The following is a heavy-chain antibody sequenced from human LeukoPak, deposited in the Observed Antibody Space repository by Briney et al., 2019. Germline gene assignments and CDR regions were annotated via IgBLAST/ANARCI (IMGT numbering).Heavy chain of an antibody. CDR1: GFTFSSYS. CDR2: ITSSSSYI. V-gene: IGHV3-21*01. Sequence: PGGSLRLSCAASGFTFSSYSMNWVRQAPGKGLEWVSSITSSSSYIYYADSVKGRFTISRDNAKNSLYLQMNGLRAEDTAVYYCARERSLANFDYWGQGTLVTVSS. J-gene: IGHJ4*02. CDR3: ARERSLANFDY.